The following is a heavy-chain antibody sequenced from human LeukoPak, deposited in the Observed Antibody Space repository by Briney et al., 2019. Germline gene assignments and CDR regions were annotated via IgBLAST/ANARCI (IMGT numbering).Heavy chain of an antibody. J-gene: IGHJ4*02. D-gene: IGHD3-10*01. CDR3: ARESLIIMGNFDY. CDR2: IYTSGST. Sequence: SETLSLTCTVSGGSINSGSYYWSWIRQPAGKGLEWIGRIYTSGSTNYNPSLKSRVTISVDTSKNQFSLKLSSVTAADTAVYYCARESLIIMGNFDYWGQGTLVTVSS. CDR1: GGSINSGSYY. V-gene: IGHV4-61*02.